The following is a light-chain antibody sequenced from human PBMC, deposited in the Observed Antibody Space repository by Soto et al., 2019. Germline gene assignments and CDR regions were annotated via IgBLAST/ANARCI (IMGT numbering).Light chain of an antibody. J-gene: IGKJ5*01. CDR3: QQRSNWPIT. Sequence: EIVLTQSAATLSLSPGWRGTRSCSARENVITYLIWYQQKHGQAPRLLIYDASNRATGIPARFSGSGSGTDDTLPISSLEPEDFAVYYCQQRSNWPITFGQGTRLEI. CDR2: DAS. V-gene: IGKV3-11*01. CDR1: ENVITY.